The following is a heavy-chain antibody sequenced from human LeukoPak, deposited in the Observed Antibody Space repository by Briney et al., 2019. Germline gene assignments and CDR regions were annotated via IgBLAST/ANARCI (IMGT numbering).Heavy chain of an antibody. CDR1: GFTFSSYA. CDR2: ISGSGGST. V-gene: IGHV3-23*01. J-gene: IGHJ4*02. D-gene: IGHD2-15*01. CDR3: AKEGYCSGGSCYDY. Sequence: GGSLRLSCAASGFTFSSYAMSWVRQAPGKGLEWVSAISGSGGSTYYADSVKGRLTISRDNSKNTLYLQMNSLRAEDTAVYYCAKEGYCSGGSCYDYWGQGTLVTVSS.